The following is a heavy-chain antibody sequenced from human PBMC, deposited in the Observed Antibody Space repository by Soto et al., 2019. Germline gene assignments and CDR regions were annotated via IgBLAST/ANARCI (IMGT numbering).Heavy chain of an antibody. J-gene: IGHJ6*02. D-gene: IGHD2-2*02. Sequence: SETLSLTCTVSGGSISSSSYYWGWIRQPPGKGLEWIGSIYYSGSTYYNPSLKSRVTISVDTSKNQFSLKLSSVTAADTAVYYCARGGDIVVVPAAIGAYYYYGMDVWGQGTTVTVSS. CDR3: ARGGDIVVVPAAIGAYYYYGMDV. V-gene: IGHV4-39*01. CDR2: IYYSGST. CDR1: GGSISSSSYY.